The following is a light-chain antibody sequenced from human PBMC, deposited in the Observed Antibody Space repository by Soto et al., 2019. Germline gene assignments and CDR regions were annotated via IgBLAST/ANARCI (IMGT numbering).Light chain of an antibody. CDR1: SSDVGGYNY. Sequence: QSVLTQPPSASGSPGQSVTISCTGTSSDVGGYNYVSWYQQHPGKAPKVIIYEVSKRPSGVPDRFSGSKSGSTASLTVYGLQAEDEADYYCSSHAVTNIFVFGTGTKVTVL. CDR3: SSHAVTNIFV. V-gene: IGLV2-8*01. J-gene: IGLJ1*01. CDR2: EVS.